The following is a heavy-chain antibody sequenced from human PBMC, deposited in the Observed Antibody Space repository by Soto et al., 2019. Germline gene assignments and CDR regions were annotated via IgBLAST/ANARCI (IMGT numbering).Heavy chain of an antibody. CDR2: IYYSGST. D-gene: IGHD4-17*01. V-gene: IGHV4-31*03. CDR1: GGSISSGGYY. Sequence: PSETLSLTCTVSGGSISSGGYYWSWIRQHPGKGLEWIGYIYYSGSTYYNPSLKSRVTISVDTSKNQFSLKLSSVTAADTAVYYCAVNYDYGDYSWGALDYCGMDVWCKGTTVTGSS. CDR3: AVNYDYGDYSWGALDYCGMDV. J-gene: IGHJ6*04.